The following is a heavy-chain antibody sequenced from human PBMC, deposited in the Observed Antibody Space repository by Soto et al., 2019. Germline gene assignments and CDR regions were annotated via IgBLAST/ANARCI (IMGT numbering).Heavy chain of an antibody. Sequence: EVQMLESGGGLVQPGGSLRLSCAASGLTFGTYAMTWVRQAPGKGLVWVSAISGSGGDTYYADSVRGRFTISRDNSKNTLYLQMNSLRAEDTAVYFCAKVVVPATMWGQYGLHVWGQGTTVTVSS. V-gene: IGHV3-23*01. D-gene: IGHD2-2*01. CDR3: AKVVVPATMWGQYGLHV. CDR1: GLTFGTYA. CDR2: ISGSGGDT. J-gene: IGHJ6*02.